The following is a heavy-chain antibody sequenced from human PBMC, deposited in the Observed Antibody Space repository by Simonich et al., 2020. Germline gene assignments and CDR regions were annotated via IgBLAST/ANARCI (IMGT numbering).Heavy chain of an antibody. Sequence: EVQLVQSGAEVKKPGESLKISCKGSGYSVTVYWIGWVLQMPGKGLEWMGTIYPVDTDTRYSPSFQAQVTIAADKSISTAYLQWSSLKASDTAMYYCARQLNDFDIWGQGTMVTVSS. CDR2: IYPVDTDT. V-gene: IGHV5-51*01. J-gene: IGHJ3*02. CDR1: GYSVTVYW. D-gene: IGHD1-1*01. CDR3: ARQLNDFDI.